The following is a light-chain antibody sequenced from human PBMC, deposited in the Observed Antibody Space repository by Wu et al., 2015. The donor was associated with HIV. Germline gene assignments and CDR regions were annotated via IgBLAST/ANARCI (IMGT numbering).Light chain of an antibody. CDR2: GAS. CDR1: QSVSSSY. Sequence: EIVLTQSPGTLSLSPGERATLSCRASQSVSSSYLAWYQQKPGQAPRLLIYGASSRATGIPDRFSGSGSGTDFTLTISRLEPEDFAVYYCQQCVSSPLTFGPGTKVDIK. J-gene: IGKJ3*01. CDR3: QQCVSSPLT. V-gene: IGKV3-20*01.